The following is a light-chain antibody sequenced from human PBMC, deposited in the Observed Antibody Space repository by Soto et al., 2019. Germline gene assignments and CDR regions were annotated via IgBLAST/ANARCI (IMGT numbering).Light chain of an antibody. V-gene: IGKV3-11*01. CDR3: QQRSNWPLT. Sequence: DILLTQSPATLSLAPGERATLSCRASQSVSSSLACYQQKPGQTLRLLIYAASNRATGIPARFKGSGSGTDFTPAVSGREPEYFADYYCQQRSNWPLTVRGGTKVEIK. CDR2: AAS. J-gene: IGKJ4*01. CDR1: QSVSSS.